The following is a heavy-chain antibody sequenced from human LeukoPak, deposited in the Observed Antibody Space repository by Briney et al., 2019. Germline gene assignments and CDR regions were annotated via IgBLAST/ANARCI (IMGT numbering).Heavy chain of an antibody. Sequence: GGSLRLSCAASGFTLSSYWMSWVRQAPGKGGEWVANIKQDGSEKYYVDSVKGRFTISRDNAKNSLYLQMNSLRAEDTAVYYCAREDLLTSWVYYFAYWGQGTLVTVSS. CDR2: IKQDGSEK. CDR1: GFTLSSYW. J-gene: IGHJ4*02. V-gene: IGHV3-7*01. D-gene: IGHD1-1*01. CDR3: AREDLLTSWVYYFAY.